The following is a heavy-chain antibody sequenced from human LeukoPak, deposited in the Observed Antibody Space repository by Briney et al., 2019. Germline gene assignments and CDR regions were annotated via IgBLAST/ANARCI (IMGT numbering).Heavy chain of an antibody. D-gene: IGHD6-25*01. CDR3: ARGRAGGAAD. CDR1: GSSFSGYY. CDR2: ILPSGGT. J-gene: IGHJ4*01. V-gene: IGHV4-34*01. Sequence: ASGTLSLTCAVYGSSFSGYYWSWIRQPPGRGLEWIGEILPSGGTTYSPSLKSRVTLSVDTSRNQFSLKLTSVPAADTAVYYCARGRAGGAADWGHGTLVAVSS.